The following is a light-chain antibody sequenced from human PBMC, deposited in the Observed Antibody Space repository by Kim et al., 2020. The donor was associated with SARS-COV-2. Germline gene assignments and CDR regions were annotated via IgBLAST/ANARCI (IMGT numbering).Light chain of an antibody. CDR3: QSYDSSNPHVV. CDR2: EDN. V-gene: IGLV6-57*03. J-gene: IGLJ2*01. CDR1: SGSIASNY. Sequence: TVTISCTRSSGSIASNYVQWYQQRPGSAPTTVIYEDNQRPSGVPDRFSGSIDSSSNSASLTISGLKTEDEAGYYCQSYDSSNPHVVFGGGTQLTVL.